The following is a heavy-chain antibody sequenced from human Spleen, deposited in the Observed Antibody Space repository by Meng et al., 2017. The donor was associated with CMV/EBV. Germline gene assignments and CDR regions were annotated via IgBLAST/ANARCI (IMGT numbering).Heavy chain of an antibody. D-gene: IGHD3-3*01. J-gene: IGHJ6*02. CDR2: IGTAGDT. V-gene: IGHV3-13*01. CDR1: GFTFSSND. CDR3: ARDINYYDFWSGYLGQDYYYYYGMDV. Sequence: GESLKISCAASGFTFSSNDMHWVRQTTGKGLEWVSAIGTAGDTYYPGSVKGRFTISRDNAKNSLYLQMNSLRAEDTAVYYCARDINYYDFWSGYLGQDYYYYYGMDVWGQGTTVTVSS.